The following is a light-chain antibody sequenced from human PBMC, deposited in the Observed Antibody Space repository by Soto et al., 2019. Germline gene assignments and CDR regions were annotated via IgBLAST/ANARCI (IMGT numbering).Light chain of an antibody. CDR3: RQANSFPLT. CDR2: VAS. J-gene: IGKJ4*01. Sequence: DIQMTQSPSSVSASVGDRVTITCRASQDISNWLAWYQQAPGKAPKLLISVASSLQSGAPSRFSGSGSGTDFTLTISSLQPEDFGTYYCRQANSFPLTFGGGTKVDIK. CDR1: QDISNW. V-gene: IGKV1-12*01.